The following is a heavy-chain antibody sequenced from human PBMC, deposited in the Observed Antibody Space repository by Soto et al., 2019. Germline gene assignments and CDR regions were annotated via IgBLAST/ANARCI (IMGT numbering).Heavy chain of an antibody. CDR3: ARFVRHQLPTIDF. CDR2: MNPESGNT. Sequence: ASVRVSCKSSGYTFTNCDINWVRQATGQGLEWMGWMNPESGNTGYAQKFQGRVTMTRNTSITTAYMDLSGLRSDDTAVYYCARFVRHQLPTIDFWGQGTLVTVSS. D-gene: IGHD2-2*01. V-gene: IGHV1-8*01. CDR1: GYTFTNCD. J-gene: IGHJ4*02.